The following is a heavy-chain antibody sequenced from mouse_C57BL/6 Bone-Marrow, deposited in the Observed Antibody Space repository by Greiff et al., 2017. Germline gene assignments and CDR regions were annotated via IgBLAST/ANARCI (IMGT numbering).Heavy chain of an antibody. Sequence: EVQLQQSGPVLVKPGASVKMSCKASGYTFTDYYMNWVKQSHGKSLEWIGVINPYNGGTSYNQKFKGKATLTADKSSSTAYMELDSLTSEASAVYYCASLLTWFADWGQGTLVTVSA. CDR1: GYTFTDYY. CDR2: INPYNGGT. D-gene: IGHD1-1*01. CDR3: ASLLTWFAD. V-gene: IGHV1-19*01. J-gene: IGHJ3*01.